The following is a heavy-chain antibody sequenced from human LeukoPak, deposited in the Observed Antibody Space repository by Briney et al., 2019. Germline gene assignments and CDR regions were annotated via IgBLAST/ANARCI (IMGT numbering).Heavy chain of an antibody. D-gene: IGHD1-7*01. V-gene: IGHV1-46*01. CDR2: INPSGGST. CDR3: ATKNYALDYYYMDV. Sequence: ASVKVSCKASGYTFTSYYMHWVRQAPGQGLEWMGIINPSGGSTSYAQKFQGRVTITTDESTSTAYMELSSLRSEDTAVYYCATKNYALDYYYMDVWGKGTTVTVSS. J-gene: IGHJ6*03. CDR1: GYTFTSYY.